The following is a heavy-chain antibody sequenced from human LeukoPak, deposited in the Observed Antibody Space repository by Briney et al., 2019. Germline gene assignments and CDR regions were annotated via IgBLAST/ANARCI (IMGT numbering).Heavy chain of an antibody. CDR2: ISSSGITI. V-gene: IGHV3-48*03. J-gene: IGHJ5*02. Sequence: AGSLTLSCAASGFTFSNYEMNWVRQAPGKGLEWVSYISSSGITIYYADSVKGRFTISRDNALSSLYLQMNSLRVDDTAVYYCARGAYNWNHQPVLRAPNWLAPWGQGARVTVSS. CDR1: GFTFSNYE. CDR3: ARGAYNWNHQPVLRAPNWLAP. D-gene: IGHD1-14*01.